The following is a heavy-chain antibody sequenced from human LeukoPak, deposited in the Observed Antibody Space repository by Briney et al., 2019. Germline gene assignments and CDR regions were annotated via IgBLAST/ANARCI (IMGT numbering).Heavy chain of an antibody. V-gene: IGHV3-30*02. Sequence: PGGSLRLFCAASGFSFRDYGMHWVRRTPGKGLEWVAFIRSDGSDKYYADSVKGRFTISRDTSRNTLYLQMNSLRAEDTAVYYCARFDGDFWSGYHKNAKWFDLWGQGTLVTVSS. CDR1: GFSFRDYG. CDR3: ARFDGDFWSGYHKNAKWFDL. CDR2: IRSDGSDK. J-gene: IGHJ5*02. D-gene: IGHD3-3*01.